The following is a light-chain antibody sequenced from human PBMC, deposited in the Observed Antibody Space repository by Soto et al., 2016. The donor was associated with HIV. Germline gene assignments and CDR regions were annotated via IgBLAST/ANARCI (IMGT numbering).Light chain of an antibody. CDR1: QSISTW. J-gene: IGKJ1*01. CDR2: KAS. Sequence: DIQMTQSPSTLSASMEDRVTITCRASQSISTWLAWYQQKPGKAPKLLIYKASILESGVPSRFSGSGSGTELALTISSLRPDDFATYYCQQYSSYPWTFGQGTKSGNQT. CDR3: QQYSSYPWT. V-gene: IGKV1-5*03.